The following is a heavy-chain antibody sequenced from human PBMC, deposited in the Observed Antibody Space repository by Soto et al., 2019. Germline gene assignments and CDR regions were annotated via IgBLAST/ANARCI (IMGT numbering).Heavy chain of an antibody. CDR2: ISSFNGDT. V-gene: IGHV1-18*04. Sequence: QVQLVQSGTEVKKPGASVNVSCKAFGYTFTSYGFSWVRQGPGQGLEWLGGISSFNGDTQYAQTMKGRLTVTTDTSTTTVDMELRSLPPADTAVYYCAREAGWPRMLPYDWGQGALVTVS. CDR3: AREAGWPRMLPYD. D-gene: IGHD2-8*01. J-gene: IGHJ4*02. CDR1: GYTFTSYG.